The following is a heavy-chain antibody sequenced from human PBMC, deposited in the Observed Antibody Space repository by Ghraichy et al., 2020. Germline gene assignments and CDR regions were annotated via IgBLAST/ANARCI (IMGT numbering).Heavy chain of an antibody. CDR2: INWNGGST. CDR3: ARGSTVSGWYFDL. Sequence: GGSLRLSCAASGFSFDDHDMSWVRQAPGKGLEWVSGINWNGGSTGYADSVKGRFKISRDNAKNSLYLQMNSLTAEDTALYHCARGSTVSGWYFDLWGRGTLVTVSS. J-gene: IGHJ2*01. V-gene: IGHV3-20*01. CDR1: GFSFDDHD. D-gene: IGHD4-17*01.